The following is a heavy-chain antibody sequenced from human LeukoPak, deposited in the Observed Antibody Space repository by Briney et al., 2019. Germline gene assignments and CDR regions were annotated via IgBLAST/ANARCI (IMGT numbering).Heavy chain of an antibody. V-gene: IGHV3-21*01. CDR3: ARDRVQNYYDSSGYSH. CDR2: ISSSSSYI. Sequence: TGGSLRLSCAASGFTFSSYGMYWVRQAPGKGLEWVSSISSSSSYIYYADSVKGRFTISRDNAKNSLYLQMNSLRAEDTAVYYCARDRVQNYYDSSGYSHWGQGTLVTVSS. D-gene: IGHD3-22*01. CDR1: GFTFSSYG. J-gene: IGHJ4*02.